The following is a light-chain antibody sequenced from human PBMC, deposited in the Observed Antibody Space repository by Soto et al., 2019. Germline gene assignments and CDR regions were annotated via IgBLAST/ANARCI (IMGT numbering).Light chain of an antibody. CDR1: SSDVGGYNG. J-gene: IGLJ3*02. V-gene: IGLV2-14*03. Sequence: QSVLTQPASVSGSPGQSITISCTGTSSDVGGYNGVSWYQQHPGKAPKLMIYDVSDRPSRVSNRFSDSKSGNTASLTISGLQAEDEADYYCSSYTSSSTWVFGGGTKLTVL. CDR2: DVS. CDR3: SSYTSSSTWV.